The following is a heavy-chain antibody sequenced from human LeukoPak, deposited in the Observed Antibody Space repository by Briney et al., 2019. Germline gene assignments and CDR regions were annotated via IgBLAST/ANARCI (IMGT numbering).Heavy chain of an antibody. CDR1: GYTFTSYD. J-gene: IGHJ4*02. CDR2: MNPNSGNT. Sequence: ASVKVSCKASGYTFTSYDINWVRQATGQGLEWMGWMNPNSGNTGYAQKFQGRVTMTRNTSISTAYMELSSLRSEDTAVYYCARAPKRITIFGVAQAKYYFDYWGQGTLVTVSS. CDR3: ARAPKRITIFGVAQAKYYFDY. D-gene: IGHD3-3*01. V-gene: IGHV1-8*01.